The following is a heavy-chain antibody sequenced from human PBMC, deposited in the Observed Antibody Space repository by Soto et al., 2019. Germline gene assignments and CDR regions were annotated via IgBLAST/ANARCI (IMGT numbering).Heavy chain of an antibody. CDR3: ARDLPSPWIGFYYYYGMDV. CDR2: INPSGGST. CDR1: GYTFTSYY. D-gene: IGHD2-2*03. J-gene: IGHJ6*02. V-gene: IGHV1-46*01. Sequence: ASVKVSCKASGYTFTSYYMHWVRQAPGQGLEWMGIINPSGGSTSYAQKFQGRVTMTRDTSTSTVYMELSSPRSEDTAVYYCARDLPSPWIGFYYYYGMDVWGQGTTVTVSS.